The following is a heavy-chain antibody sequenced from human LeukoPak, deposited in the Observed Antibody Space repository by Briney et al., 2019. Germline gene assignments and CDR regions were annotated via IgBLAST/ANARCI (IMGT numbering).Heavy chain of an antibody. D-gene: IGHD2-15*01. CDR1: GGTFSSYA. J-gene: IGHJ4*02. CDR3: ATDAKLQLDY. Sequence: ASVKVSCKASGGTFSSYAISWVRQAPGQGLEWMGGFDPEDGETIYAQKFQGRVTMTEDTSTDTAYMELSSLRSEDTAVYYCATDAKLQLDYWGQGTLVTVSS. V-gene: IGHV1-24*01. CDR2: FDPEDGET.